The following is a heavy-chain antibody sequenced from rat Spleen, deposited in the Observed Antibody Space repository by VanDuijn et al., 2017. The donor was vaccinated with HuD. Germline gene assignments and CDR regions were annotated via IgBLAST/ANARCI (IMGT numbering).Heavy chain of an antibody. Sequence: EVQLQESGPGLVKPSQSLSLTCSVTGYSITSGYGWNWIRKFPGNKLEWRGYINSAGSTNYNPPLKSQTSITRDTSKNQYYLQLTSVTTEDTATYYCARSVPGYNYYVMDAWGQGASVTVSS. J-gene: IGHJ4*01. V-gene: IGHV3-3*01. CDR2: INSAGST. D-gene: IGHD1-4*01. CDR3: ARSVPGYNYYVMDA. CDR1: GYSITSGYG.